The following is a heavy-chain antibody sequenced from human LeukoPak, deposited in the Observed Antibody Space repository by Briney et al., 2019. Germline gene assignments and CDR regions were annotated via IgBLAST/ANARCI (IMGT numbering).Heavy chain of an antibody. Sequence: ASVKVSCKASGYTFTSYDINWVRQATGQGLEWMGWMNPNSGNTGYAQKFQGRVTMTRNTSISTAYMELSSLRSEDTAVYYCARIPHDGGLSMVRGKTVYYFYYYMDVWGQGTTVTVSS. D-gene: IGHD3-10*01. J-gene: IGHJ6*03. CDR2: MNPNSGNT. CDR1: GYTFTSYD. V-gene: IGHV1-8*01. CDR3: ARIPHDGGLSMVRGKTVYYFYYYMDV.